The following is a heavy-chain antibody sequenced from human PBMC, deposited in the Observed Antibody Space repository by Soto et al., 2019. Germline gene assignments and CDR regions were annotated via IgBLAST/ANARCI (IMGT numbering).Heavy chain of an antibody. V-gene: IGHV3-23*01. Sequence: EVQLLESGGGLVQPGGSLRLSCAASGFTFSSFVMTWVRQAPGKGLEWVSRISGSGGSTYYADYVKGRFTISKANSKNALYLQMTGLRADDTAVYYCVATRGEPTAYWGQGTLVTVSS. D-gene: IGHD3-10*01. J-gene: IGHJ4*02. CDR1: GFTFSSFV. CDR2: ISGSGGST. CDR3: VATRGEPTAY.